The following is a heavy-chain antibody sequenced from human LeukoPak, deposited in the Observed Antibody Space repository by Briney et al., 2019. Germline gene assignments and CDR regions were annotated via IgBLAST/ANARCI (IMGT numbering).Heavy chain of an antibody. J-gene: IGHJ5*02. CDR1: GGSISSGNYY. V-gene: IGHV4-61*02. CDR2: IYTSGNT. CDR3: ARDLITTPYNWFDP. Sequence: KTSETLSLTCTVSGGSISSGNYYWSWIRQPAGKGLEWIGRIYTSGNTNYNPSLKSRVTVSIDTSKNQFSLKLSSVTAADTAVYYCARDLITTPYNWFDPWGPGTLVIVSS. D-gene: IGHD3-3*01.